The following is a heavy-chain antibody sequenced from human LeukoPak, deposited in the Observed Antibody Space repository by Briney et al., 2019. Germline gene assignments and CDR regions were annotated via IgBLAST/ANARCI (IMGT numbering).Heavy chain of an antibody. Sequence: PVASVKVSCKTSGYSFTDYYMHWVRQAPGQGLEWMGWINPNSGGTSSAQKFQGRVTMTRDTSITTVYMEVSWLTSDDTAIYYCARADRLYGGPYLIGPWGQGTLVTVSS. CDR2: INPNSGGT. J-gene: IGHJ5*02. D-gene: IGHD2-21*01. CDR1: GYSFTDYY. V-gene: IGHV1-2*02. CDR3: ARADRLYGGPYLIGP.